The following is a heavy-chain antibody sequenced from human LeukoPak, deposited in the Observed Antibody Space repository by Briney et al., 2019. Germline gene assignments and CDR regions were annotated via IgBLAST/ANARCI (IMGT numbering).Heavy chain of an antibody. CDR3: VRHFHGSGYVVDF. CDR1: SXSISSTSDY. CDR2: IIYSGNT. V-gene: IGHV4-39*01. Sequence: SETLSLTCTVSSXSISSTSDYWGWIRQPPEKGLEWIGGIIYSGNTYYNPSLKSRVTISVDTTKNQFSLKLTSVTAADTAVYFCVRHFHGSGYVVDFWGQGTLVTVSS. D-gene: IGHD6-13*01. J-gene: IGHJ4*02.